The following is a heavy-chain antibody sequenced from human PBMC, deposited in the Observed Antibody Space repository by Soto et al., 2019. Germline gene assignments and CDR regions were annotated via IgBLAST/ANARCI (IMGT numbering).Heavy chain of an antibody. D-gene: IGHD4-17*01. CDR3: ARDYGDYVRYFDY. V-gene: IGHV4-61*08. J-gene: IGHJ4*02. Sequence: SETLSLTCAVSGGSISSGGYYWSWIRQPPGKGLEWIGYIYYSGSTNYNPSLKSRVTISVDTSKNQFSLKLSSVTAADTAVYYCARDYGDYVRYFDYWGQGTLVTVSS. CDR1: GGSISSGGYY. CDR2: IYYSGST.